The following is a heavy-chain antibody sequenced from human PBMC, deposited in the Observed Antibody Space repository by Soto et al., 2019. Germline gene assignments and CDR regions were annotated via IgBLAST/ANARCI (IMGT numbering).Heavy chain of an antibody. CDR1: GFTLSDYY. V-gene: IGHV3-11*06. D-gene: IGHD1-26*01. J-gene: IGHJ4*02. CDR3: ARAQWELDY. Sequence: GGSLRLSCAASGFTLSDYYMSWIRQAPGKGLEWVSFISTTGSFTNYADSLKGRFTISRDNAKNSLYLQINSLRGDDTAVYYCARAQWELDYWGQGTLVTVSS. CDR2: ISTTGSFT.